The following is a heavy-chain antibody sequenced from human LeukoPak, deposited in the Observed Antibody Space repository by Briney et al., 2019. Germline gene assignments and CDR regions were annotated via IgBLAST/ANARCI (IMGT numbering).Heavy chain of an antibody. J-gene: IGHJ4*02. Sequence: ASVKVSCKASGYTFTSYAMHWVRQAPGQRLEWMGWINDGNGDTKYSQKFQGRVTITRDTSASTAYMELSSLRSEDTAVYYCARTPAAMEYYFDYWGQGTLVTVSS. V-gene: IGHV1-3*01. D-gene: IGHD2-2*01. CDR1: GYTFTSYA. CDR2: INDGNGDT. CDR3: ARTPAAMEYYFDY.